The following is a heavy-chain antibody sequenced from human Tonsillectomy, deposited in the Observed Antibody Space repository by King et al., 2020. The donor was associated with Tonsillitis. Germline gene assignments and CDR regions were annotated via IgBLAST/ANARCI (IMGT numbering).Heavy chain of an antibody. V-gene: IGHV3-30*04. Sequence: QLVQSGGGVVQPGRSLRLSCAASGFTFSSYAMHWVRQAPGKGLEWVAVISYDGSNKYYADSVKGRFTISRDNSKNTLYLQMTSLRAEDTAVYYCARVGEGFVELLLGFHWFDPWGQGTLVTVSS. CDR2: ISYDGSNK. CDR3: ARVGEGFVELLLGFHWFDP. CDR1: GFTFSSYA. J-gene: IGHJ5*02. D-gene: IGHD3-10*01.